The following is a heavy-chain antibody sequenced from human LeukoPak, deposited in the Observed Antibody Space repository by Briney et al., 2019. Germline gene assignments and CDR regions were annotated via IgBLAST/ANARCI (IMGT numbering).Heavy chain of an antibody. D-gene: IGHD2-15*01. CDR1: GFAFSKYD. Sequence: GGSLRLSCAASGFAFSKYDMTWVRQAPGKGLEWVAAIGGHDTYYTDSVKGRFTVSRDNSENMMFLQMNSLRAEDTAVYYCTKGGWLDCWGQRTRVTVSS. V-gene: IGHV3-23*01. CDR3: TKGGWLDC. CDR2: IGGHDT. J-gene: IGHJ4*02.